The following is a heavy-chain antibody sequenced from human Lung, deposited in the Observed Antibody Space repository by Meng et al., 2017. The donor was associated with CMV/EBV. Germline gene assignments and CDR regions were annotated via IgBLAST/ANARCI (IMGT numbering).Heavy chain of an antibody. CDR3: ARGLRYFDY. V-gene: IGHV1-2*02. CDR1: GYTFTAYY. Sequence: KVSCKASGYTFTAYYICWVRQAPGQGLEWMGWINPSSGGTKYAQKFQGRVTITRDTSISAAYMELSRLRSDDTAVFYCARGLRYFDYWGQGTLVTVSS. CDR2: INPSSGGT. J-gene: IGHJ4*02.